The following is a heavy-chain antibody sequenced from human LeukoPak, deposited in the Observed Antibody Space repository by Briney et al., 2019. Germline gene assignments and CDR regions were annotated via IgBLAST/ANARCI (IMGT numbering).Heavy chain of an antibody. CDR3: ARDISRYYYDSSGWFDY. CDR2: IYTSGST. D-gene: IGHD3-22*01. J-gene: IGHJ4*02. CDR1: GGSISSGSYY. V-gene: IGHV4-61*02. Sequence: SETLSLTCTVSGGSISSGSYYWSWIRQPAGKGREWIGRIYTSGSTNYNPSLKSRVTISVDTSKNQFSLKLSSVTAADTAVYYCARDISRYYYDSSGWFDYWGQGTLVTVSS.